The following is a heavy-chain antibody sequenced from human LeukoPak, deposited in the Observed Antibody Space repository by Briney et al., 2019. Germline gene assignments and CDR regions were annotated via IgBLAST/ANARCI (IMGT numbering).Heavy chain of an antibody. Sequence: SETLSITCTVSGGSISSSSYYWGWIRQPPGKGLEWIGSIYYSGSTYYNPSLKSRVTISVDTSKNQFSLKLSSVTAADTAVYYCARRGYDSSGYYRNYWGQGTLVTVSS. V-gene: IGHV4-39*01. CDR3: ARRGYDSSGYYRNY. J-gene: IGHJ4*02. D-gene: IGHD3-22*01. CDR1: GGSISSSSYY. CDR2: IYYSGST.